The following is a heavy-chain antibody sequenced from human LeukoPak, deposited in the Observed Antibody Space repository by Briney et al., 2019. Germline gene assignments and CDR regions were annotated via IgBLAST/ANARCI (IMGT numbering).Heavy chain of an antibody. CDR3: ARLKNYGDYGY. Sequence: ASVTVSCKASGYTFTIYGISWVRQAPGQGLEWMGWIYSYNGNTNYAQKFQGRVTMTTDTSTSIAYMELRSLTSDDTAVYYCARLKNYGDYGYWGQGPLVTVSS. CDR1: GYTFTIYG. V-gene: IGHV1-18*01. J-gene: IGHJ4*02. CDR2: IYSYNGNT. D-gene: IGHD4-17*01.